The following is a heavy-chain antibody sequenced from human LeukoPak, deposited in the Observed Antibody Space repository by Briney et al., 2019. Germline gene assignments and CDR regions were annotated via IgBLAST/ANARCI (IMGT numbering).Heavy chain of an antibody. Sequence: GGSLRLSCAASGFSFRNYAMSWVRQAPARGPEWVSSIRGGRGETFYADSVKGRFTLSRDDSRNTEYLQLNNLTVEDTAIYYCAKANWVSNADAVWWGQGTQVTVSS. CDR2: IRGGRGET. CDR1: GFSFRNYA. J-gene: IGHJ4*02. CDR3: AKANWVSNADAVW. D-gene: IGHD1-1*01. V-gene: IGHV3-23*01.